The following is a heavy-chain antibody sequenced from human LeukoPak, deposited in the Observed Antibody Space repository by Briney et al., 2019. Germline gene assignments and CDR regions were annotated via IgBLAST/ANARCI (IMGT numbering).Heavy chain of an antibody. CDR2: IYYSGNT. J-gene: IGHJ4*02. V-gene: IGHV4-39*01. Sequence: SETLSLTCTVSAGSISSSLYYWGWIRQPPGKGLEWIGSIYYSGNTYYNPSLKSRVTISVGTSKNQFSLKLSSVTAADTAVYYCARHRNYYYDSSGYYYFDYWGQGTLVTVSS. CDR1: AGSISSSLYY. D-gene: IGHD3-22*01. CDR3: ARHRNYYYDSSGYYYFDY.